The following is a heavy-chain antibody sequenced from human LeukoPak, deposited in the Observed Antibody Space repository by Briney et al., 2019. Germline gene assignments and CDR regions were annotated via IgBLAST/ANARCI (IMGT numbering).Heavy chain of an antibody. CDR3: AKVPDYDFWNEISSSFDY. V-gene: IGHV3-23*01. CDR2: MNGYGSNT. J-gene: IGHJ4*02. Sequence: PGGSPRLSCAVSGFTYGNYAMSWVRQAPGKGLEWVSTMNGYGSNTYYADSVKGRFSISRDNSNNTLSLQMNSLRAEDTAVYYCAKVPDYDFWNEISSSFDYWGQGTLVTVSS. D-gene: IGHD3-3*01. CDR1: GFTYGNYA.